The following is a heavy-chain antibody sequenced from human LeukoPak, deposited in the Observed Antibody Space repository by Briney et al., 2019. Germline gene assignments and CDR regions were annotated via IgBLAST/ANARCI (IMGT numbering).Heavy chain of an antibody. Sequence: GESLEISCQGSGSRFTSYWIGWARKLPGKGLEWRGIIYTGDSDTTYSPSFKGQVTISADKSISTAYLQWSSLKASDTAMYYCARLQGYYYDSSGYYYGRDAFDIWGQGTMVTVSS. CDR2: IYTGDSDT. V-gene: IGHV5-51*01. CDR1: GSRFTSYW. J-gene: IGHJ3*02. D-gene: IGHD3-22*01. CDR3: ARLQGYYYDSSGYYYGRDAFDI.